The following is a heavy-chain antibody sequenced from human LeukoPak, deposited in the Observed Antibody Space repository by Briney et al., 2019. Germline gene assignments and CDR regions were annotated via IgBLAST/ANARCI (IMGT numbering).Heavy chain of an antibody. CDR2: ISGSGGST. J-gene: IGHJ4*02. Sequence: GGSLRLSCAASGFTFGTYAMTWVRQAPGKGLEWVSGISGSGGSTYYADSMKGRFTISRDNSKNTLHLHMNSLRAEDTAVYYCAKEMAATNAFDYWGQGTLVTVSS. V-gene: IGHV3-23*01. CDR1: GFTFGTYA. CDR3: AKEMAATNAFDY. D-gene: IGHD5-24*01.